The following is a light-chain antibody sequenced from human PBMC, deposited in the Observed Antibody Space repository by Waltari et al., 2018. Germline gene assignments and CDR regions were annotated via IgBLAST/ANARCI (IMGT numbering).Light chain of an antibody. V-gene: IGKV4-1*01. CDR1: QDVTNS. CDR3: LQHYTTPFT. Sequence: DIVMTQSPECLGVSLGERATINCKSSQDVTNSSSWYKQQPGQPPELLIYWASTRESGVPDRFSGSGFGTDFTLTIRSLQAEDVAVYYCLQHYTTPFTFGPGTRVDI. CDR2: WAS. J-gene: IGKJ3*01.